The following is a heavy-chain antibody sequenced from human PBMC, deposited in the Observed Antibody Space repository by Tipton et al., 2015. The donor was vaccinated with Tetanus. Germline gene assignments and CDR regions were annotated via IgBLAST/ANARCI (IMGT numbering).Heavy chain of an antibody. V-gene: IGHV3-33*01. D-gene: IGHD5-18*01. J-gene: IGHJ4*02. CDR1: GFTFSSYG. CDR2: IWYDGSNK. Sequence: AASGFTFSSYGMHWVRQAPGKGLEWVAVIWYDGSNKYYADSGKGRFTISRDNSKNTLYLQMNSLRAEDTAVYYCARGEKGGGYSYGVFDYWGQGTLVTVSS. CDR3: ARGEKGGGYSYGVFDY.